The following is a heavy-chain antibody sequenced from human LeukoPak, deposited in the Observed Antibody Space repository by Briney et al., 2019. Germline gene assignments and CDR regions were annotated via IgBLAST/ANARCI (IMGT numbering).Heavy chain of an antibody. CDR2: IKEDGSEI. CDR3: AKGVYSYPS. Sequence: GGSLRLSCAASGFTFISYWMTWVRQAPGKGLQWVANIKEDGSEIYYVDSVKGRFTISRDNAKDSLFLQMNSLRAEDTALYYCAKGVYSYPSWGQGTLVTVSS. V-gene: IGHV3-7*01. J-gene: IGHJ5*02. D-gene: IGHD3-16*01. CDR1: GFTFISYW.